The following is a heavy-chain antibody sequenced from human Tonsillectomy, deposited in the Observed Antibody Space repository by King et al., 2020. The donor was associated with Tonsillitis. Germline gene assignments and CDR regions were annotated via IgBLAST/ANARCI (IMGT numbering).Heavy chain of an antibody. CDR3: AIPDPNADAFGI. V-gene: IGHV1-8*01. D-gene: IGHD1-14*01. CDR2: MNPNSGDT. CDR1: GYTFTNYD. J-gene: IGHJ3*02. Sequence: HVQLVESGAEVKKPGASVKVSCKASGYTFTNYDISWVRQATGQGLEWMGWMNPNSGDTGYAQKFQGRVTMTRNTSISTAYMELRGLRSEDTAVYYCAIPDPNADAFGIWGRGTMVTVSS.